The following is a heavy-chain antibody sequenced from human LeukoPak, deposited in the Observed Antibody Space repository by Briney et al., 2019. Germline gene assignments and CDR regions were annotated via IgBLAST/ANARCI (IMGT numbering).Heavy chain of an antibody. J-gene: IGHJ4*02. V-gene: IGHV3-53*01. CDR3: ARARSVLRFLEQLYYFDY. CDR1: GFTVSSSY. Sequence: GGSLRLSCAASGFTVSSSYMYWVRQAPGKGLEWVSFFYRGDSTYYAESVRGRFTISRDNSKNTLYLLMNSLIPEDTAVYYCARARSVLRFLEQLYYFDYWGQGTLVTVSS. D-gene: IGHD3-3*01. CDR2: FYRGDST.